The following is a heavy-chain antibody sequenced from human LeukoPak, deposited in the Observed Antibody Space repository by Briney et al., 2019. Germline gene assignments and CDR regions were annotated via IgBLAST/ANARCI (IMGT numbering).Heavy chain of an antibody. J-gene: IGHJ4*02. Sequence: SSETLSLTCAVYGGSFSGYYWSWIRQPPGKGLEWLGEINHSGSTNYNPSLKSRVTISVDTSKNQFSLKLSSVTAADTVVYYCARAKYCSGGSCYHLDYWGQGTLVTVSS. V-gene: IGHV4-34*01. CDR1: GGSFSGYY. CDR3: ARAKYCSGGSCYHLDY. CDR2: INHSGST. D-gene: IGHD2-15*01.